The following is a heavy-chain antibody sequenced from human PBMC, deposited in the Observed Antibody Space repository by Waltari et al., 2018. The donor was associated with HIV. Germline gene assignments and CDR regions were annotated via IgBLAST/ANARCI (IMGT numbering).Heavy chain of an antibody. CDR1: GFSFSSYS. Sequence: EVHVVESGGGLVKRGGSLRLSCAAPGFSFSSYSMNWVRQAPGKGLEWVSSISSSSNFIYYADSVKGRFTISRDNAKNSLYLQMNSLRAEDTAVYYCARDGGSPPNRWFDPWGQGTLVTVSS. J-gene: IGHJ5*02. CDR3: ARDGGSPPNRWFDP. D-gene: IGHD1-26*01. V-gene: IGHV3-21*01. CDR2: ISSSSNFI.